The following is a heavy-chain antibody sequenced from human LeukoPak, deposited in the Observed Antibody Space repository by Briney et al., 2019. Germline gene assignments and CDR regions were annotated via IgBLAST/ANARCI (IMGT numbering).Heavy chain of an antibody. CDR2: INSDGSST. J-gene: IGHJ6*03. V-gene: IGHV3-74*01. CDR3: ARVSSGSYFGYYYYYMDV. D-gene: IGHD1-26*01. CDR1: GFTFSNYW. Sequence: GGSLRLSCAASGFTFSNYWMHWVRQAPGQGLVWVSRINSDGSSTSYADSVKGRFTISRDNAKNTLYLQMNSLRAEDTAVYYCARVSSGSYFGYYYYYMDVWGKGTTVTVSS.